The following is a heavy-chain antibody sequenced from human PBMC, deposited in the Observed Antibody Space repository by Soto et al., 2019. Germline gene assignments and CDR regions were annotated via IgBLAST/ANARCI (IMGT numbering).Heavy chain of an antibody. CDR2: ISTTGGST. CDR1: GFTFNAYS. Sequence: DVQLLESGGRLVQPGGSLRLSCAASGFTFNAYSLSWVRQAPGKGLEWVSAISTTGGSTYYADSVKGRLTFSRYNSQNTLSLQMNSLRAEDAAVYYCARPDGATYNFRYWGQGTVVTVSS. V-gene: IGHV3-23*01. J-gene: IGHJ4*02. D-gene: IGHD1-1*01. CDR3: ARPDGATYNFRY.